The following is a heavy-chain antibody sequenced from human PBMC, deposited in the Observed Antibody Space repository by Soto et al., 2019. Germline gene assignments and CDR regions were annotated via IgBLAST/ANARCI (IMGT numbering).Heavy chain of an antibody. V-gene: IGHV3-21*02. J-gene: IGHJ3*01. Sequence: EVQLVESGGGLVKPGGSLRLSCAASGFIFSTYNMKWVRQAPGKGLEWVASITSSSGYIYYADSVKGRFTISRDNAKNSLYLQMSSLRTEDTAVYFCVRDCSGSPNCYASLDLWGQGTMVTVSS. CDR1: GFIFSTYN. CDR2: ITSSSGYI. CDR3: VRDCSGSPNCYASLDL. D-gene: IGHD2-2*01.